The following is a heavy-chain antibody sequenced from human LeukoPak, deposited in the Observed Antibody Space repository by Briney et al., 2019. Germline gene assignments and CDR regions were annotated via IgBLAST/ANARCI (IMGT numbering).Heavy chain of an antibody. V-gene: IGHV4-31*03. J-gene: IGHJ4*02. CDR3: ARGCHSGSGSCYFDL. Sequence: SQTLSLTCTVSGGSISSGGYYWSWIRQHPGKGLEWIGYIYYSGSTYYTPSLKSRVTISVDTSKNQFSLKLSSVTAADTAVYYCARGCHSGSGSCYFDLWGQGTLVTVSS. CDR2: IYYSGST. CDR1: GGSISSGGYY. D-gene: IGHD3-10*01.